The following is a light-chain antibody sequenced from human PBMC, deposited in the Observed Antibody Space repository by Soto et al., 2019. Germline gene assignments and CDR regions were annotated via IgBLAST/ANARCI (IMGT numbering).Light chain of an antibody. CDR1: QSISSY. J-gene: IGKJ1*01. Sequence: DIQMTQSPSSLSASVGDRVTITCRASQSISSYLNWYQQKPGKAPKLLIYAASSLQSGVPSRFSGSGSGTDLTLTISRLQPEDLATYYCQQSYRTPRTFGQATKVEIK. CDR3: QQSYRTPRT. V-gene: IGKV1-39*01. CDR2: AAS.